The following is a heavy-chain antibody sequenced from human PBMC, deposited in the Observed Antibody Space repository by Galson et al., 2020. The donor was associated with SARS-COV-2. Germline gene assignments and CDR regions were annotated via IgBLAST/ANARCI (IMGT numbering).Heavy chain of an antibody. J-gene: IGHJ4*02. CDR2: ISYDGSNK. V-gene: IGHV3-30*01. CDR3: ARDWRGIAAAGTIDFDY. D-gene: IGHD6-13*01. Sequence: GESLKISCAASGFTFSSYAMHWVRQAPGKGLEWVAVISYDGSNKYYADSVKGRFTISRDNSKNTLYLQMNSLRAEDTAVYYCARDWRGIAAAGTIDFDYWGQGTLVTVSS. CDR1: GFTFSSYA.